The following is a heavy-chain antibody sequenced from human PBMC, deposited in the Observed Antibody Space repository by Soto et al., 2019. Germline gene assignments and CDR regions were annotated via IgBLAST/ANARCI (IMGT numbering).Heavy chain of an antibody. CDR1: GYTFTSYG. D-gene: IGHD3-10*01. V-gene: IGHV1-18*01. J-gene: IGHJ6*02. CDR3: ARVSYYYGSGSYNRDYYYGMDV. Sequence: ASVKPSCTDSGYTFTSYGISCVRQAPGQGLEWMGWISAYNGNTNYAQKLQGRVTMTTDTSTSTAYMELRSLRSDDTAVYYCARVSYYYGSGSYNRDYYYGMDVWGQGTTVTVSS. CDR2: ISAYNGNT.